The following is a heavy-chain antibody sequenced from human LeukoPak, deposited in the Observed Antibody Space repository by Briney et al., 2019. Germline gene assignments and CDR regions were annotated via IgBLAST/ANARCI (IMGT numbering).Heavy chain of an antibody. V-gene: IGHV3-30-3*01. D-gene: IGHD3-22*01. Sequence: GRSLRLSCAASGFTFSSYAMHWVRQAPGKGLKWVAVISYDGSNKYYADSVKGRFTISRDNSKNTLYLQMNSLRAEDTAVYYCAKGSTSEYYYDSSGVYWGQGTLVTVSS. CDR3: AKGSTSEYYYDSSGVY. CDR2: ISYDGSNK. J-gene: IGHJ4*02. CDR1: GFTFSSYA.